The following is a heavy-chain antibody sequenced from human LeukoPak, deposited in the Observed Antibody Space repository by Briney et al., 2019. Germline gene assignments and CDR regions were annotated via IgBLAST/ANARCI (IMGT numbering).Heavy chain of an antibody. J-gene: IGHJ4*02. CDR3: AREGRGVPSFDY. D-gene: IGHD3-10*01. Sequence: PGGSLRLSCAASGFTFSSYGMHWVRQAPGKGLEWVSVIYSGGSTYYADSVKGRFTISRDNSKNTLYLQMNSLRAEDTAVYYCAREGRGVPSFDYWGQGTLVTVSS. V-gene: IGHV3-53*01. CDR1: GFTFSSYG. CDR2: IYSGGST.